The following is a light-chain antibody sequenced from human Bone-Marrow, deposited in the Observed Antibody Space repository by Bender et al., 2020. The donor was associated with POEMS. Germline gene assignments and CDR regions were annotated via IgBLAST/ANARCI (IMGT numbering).Light chain of an antibody. J-gene: IGLJ3*02. CDR2: INN. CDR3: AAWEDSLNGWV. V-gene: IGLV1-44*01. Sequence: QSVLTQPPSASGTPGQRVTIYCSGSSANIGTNPVNWYQQLPGTAPKLLIYINNQRPSGVPDRFSGSKSGTSASRAISGLQSEDEADYYCAAWEDSLNGWVFGGGTKLTVL. CDR1: SANIGTNP.